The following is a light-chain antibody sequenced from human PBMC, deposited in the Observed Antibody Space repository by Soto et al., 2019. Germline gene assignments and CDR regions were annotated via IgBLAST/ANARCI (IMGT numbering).Light chain of an antibody. CDR3: QQLSRYPLT. J-gene: IGKJ4*01. Sequence: DIQLTQSPSVLSASVGDTVTITCRASQALSNYLAWYQQKPGKAPDLLIYSASTLQSGVPSRFSGSGSETEFSLTNRALQPEEFATYYCQQLSRYPLTFGGGTKVDIK. CDR2: SAS. CDR1: QALSNY. V-gene: IGKV1-9*01.